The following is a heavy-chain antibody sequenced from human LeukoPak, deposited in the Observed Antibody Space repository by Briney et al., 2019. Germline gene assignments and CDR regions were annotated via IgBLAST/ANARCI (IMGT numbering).Heavy chain of an antibody. J-gene: IGHJ6*03. CDR3: ARANSSGWDDYYYYMDV. Sequence: SETPSHTRALHGGSSTGYYWSWILPPPRNGPAWIGEINHSGSTNYNPSLKSRVTISVDTSKNQFSLKLSSVTAADTAVYYCARANSSGWDDYYYYMDVWGKGTTVTVSS. D-gene: IGHD6-19*01. V-gene: IGHV4-34*01. CDR1: GGSSTGYY. CDR2: INHSGST.